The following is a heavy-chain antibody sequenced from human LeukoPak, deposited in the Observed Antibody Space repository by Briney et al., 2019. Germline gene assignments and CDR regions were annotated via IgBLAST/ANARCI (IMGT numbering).Heavy chain of an antibody. CDR1: GYTFMSHG. Sequence: ASVKVSCKAYGYTFMSHGISWVRQAPGQGLEWIGWISGSSSNTNYAQRLQGTVTMPTDTSPTTAYMELRSLRSDDTAVYYCARATGTWGHDGFDIWGQGTMVTVSS. V-gene: IGHV1-18*01. D-gene: IGHD3-16*01. CDR3: ARATGTWGHDGFDI. J-gene: IGHJ3*02. CDR2: ISGSSSNT.